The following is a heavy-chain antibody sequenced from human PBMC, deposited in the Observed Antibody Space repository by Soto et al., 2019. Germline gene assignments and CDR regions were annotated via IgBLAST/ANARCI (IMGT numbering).Heavy chain of an antibody. J-gene: IGHJ4*02. V-gene: IGHV3-30*18. Sequence: GGSLRLSCAASGFTFSSYGMHWVRQAPGKGLEWVAVISYDGSNKYYADSVKGRFTISRDNSKNTLYLQMNSLRVEDTAVYYCAKDLAFSGWYLDYWGQGTLVTVSS. CDR2: ISYDGSNK. CDR1: GFTFSSYG. CDR3: AKDLAFSGWYLDY. D-gene: IGHD6-19*01.